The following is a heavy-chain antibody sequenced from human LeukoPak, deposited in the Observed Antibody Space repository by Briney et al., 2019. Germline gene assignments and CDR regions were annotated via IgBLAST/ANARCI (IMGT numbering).Heavy chain of an antibody. CDR1: GYTFTGYY. Sequence: ASVKVSCKASGYTFTGYYMHWVRQAPGHGLEWMGWINPDSGGTNYAQKFQGRVTMTRDTSTSTVYMELSSLRSEDTAVYYCARDAMSSVTTSPHYFDYWGQGTLVTVSS. CDR2: INPDSGGT. D-gene: IGHD4-17*01. J-gene: IGHJ4*02. V-gene: IGHV1-2*02. CDR3: ARDAMSSVTTSPHYFDY.